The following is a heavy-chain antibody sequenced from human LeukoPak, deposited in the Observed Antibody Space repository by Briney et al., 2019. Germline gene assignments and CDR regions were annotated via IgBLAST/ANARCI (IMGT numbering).Heavy chain of an antibody. V-gene: IGHV3-20*04. D-gene: IGHD1-26*01. CDR1: GFTFDDYG. CDR2: INWNGGST. J-gene: IGHJ6*03. Sequence: PGGSLRLSCAASGFTFDDYGMSWVRQAPGKGLEWVSGINWNGGSTGYADSVKGRFTISRDNAKNSLYLQMNSLRAEDTAVYYCARDINPGGSYRSRGLDMDVWGKGTTVTISS. CDR3: ARDINPGGSYRSRGLDMDV.